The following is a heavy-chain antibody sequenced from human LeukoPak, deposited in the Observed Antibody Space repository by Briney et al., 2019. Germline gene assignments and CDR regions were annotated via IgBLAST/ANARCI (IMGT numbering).Heavy chain of an antibody. Sequence: SQTLSLTCIVSGGSIISGDYYWSWICQPPGKGLEWIGYIYHNGDTYYNPSLKSRVAISVDTSKNQFSLKLGSVTAADTAAYYCARAGVVPAAINRAFDIWGQGSVVTVSS. V-gene: IGHV4-30-4*08. J-gene: IGHJ3*02. CDR3: ARAGVVPAAINRAFDI. CDR2: IYHNGDT. D-gene: IGHD2-2*02. CDR1: GGSIISGDYY.